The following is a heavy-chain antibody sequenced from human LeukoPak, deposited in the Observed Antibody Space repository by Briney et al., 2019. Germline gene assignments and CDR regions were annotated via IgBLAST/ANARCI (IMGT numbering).Heavy chain of an antibody. D-gene: IGHD6-19*01. CDR2: IYTSGST. Sequence: PSETLSLTCIVSGGSISSYYWSWIRQPAGKGLEWIGRIYTSGSTNYNPSLKSRVTMSVDTSKNQFSLKLSSVTAADTAVYYCARDHGSGWYGGWFDPWGQGTLVTVSS. J-gene: IGHJ5*02. CDR1: GGSISSYY. CDR3: ARDHGSGWYGGWFDP. V-gene: IGHV4-4*07.